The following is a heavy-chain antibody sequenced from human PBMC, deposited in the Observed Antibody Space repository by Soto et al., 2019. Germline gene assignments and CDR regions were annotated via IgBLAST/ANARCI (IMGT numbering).Heavy chain of an antibody. V-gene: IGHV1-69*13. D-gene: IGHD4-17*01. CDR2: IIPIFGTA. CDR3: ARAKVTTNYYYYYGMDV. Sequence: ASVKVSCKASGGTFSSYAISWVRQAPGQGLEWMGGIIPIFGTANYAQKFQGRVTITADESTSTAYMELSSLRSEDTAVYYCARAKVTTNYYYYYGMDVWGQGTTVTVSS. J-gene: IGHJ6*02. CDR1: GGTFSSYA.